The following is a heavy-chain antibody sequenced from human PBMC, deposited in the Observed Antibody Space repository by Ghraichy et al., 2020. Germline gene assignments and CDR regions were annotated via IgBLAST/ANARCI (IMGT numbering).Heavy chain of an antibody. CDR3: ARGGPRITMIVGGMDV. D-gene: IGHD3-22*01. CDR2: IWYDGSNK. Sequence: GALRLSCAASGFTFSSYGMHWVRQAPGKGLEWVAVIWYDGSNKYYADSVKGRFTISRDNSKNTLYLQMNSLRAEDTAVYYCARGGPRITMIVGGMDVWGQGTTVTVSS. J-gene: IGHJ6*02. CDR1: GFTFSSYG. V-gene: IGHV3-33*01.